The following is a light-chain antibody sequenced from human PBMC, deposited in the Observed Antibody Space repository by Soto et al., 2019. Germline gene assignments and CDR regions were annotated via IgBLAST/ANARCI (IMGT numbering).Light chain of an antibody. J-gene: IGKJ1*01. CDR2: DAS. V-gene: IGKV1-5*01. CDR1: QSISRW. CDR3: QQYNTYSWT. Sequence: DSQITQSPSSLSASLGDRVTITCRASQSISRWLAGYQQMPGKAPKLLIYDASSLHSGVPSRFSGSGSGTEFTLTISSLQPDDFATYYCQQYNTYSWTFGQGTKVDI.